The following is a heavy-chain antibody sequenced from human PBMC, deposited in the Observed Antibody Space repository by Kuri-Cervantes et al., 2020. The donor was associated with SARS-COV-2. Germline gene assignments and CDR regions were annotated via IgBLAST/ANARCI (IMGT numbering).Heavy chain of an antibody. V-gene: IGHV3-15*07. Sequence: GSLRLSCAASGVTFSNSWMNWVRQAPGKGLEWVGRIKSKTDGGTTDYAAPVKGRFTISRDDSKNTLYLQMNSLKTDDTAVYYCTTVVPAADYYYGMDVWGQGTPVTVSS. D-gene: IGHD2-2*01. CDR3: TTVVPAADYYYGMDV. CDR2: IKSKTDGGTT. CDR1: GVTFSNSW. J-gene: IGHJ6*02.